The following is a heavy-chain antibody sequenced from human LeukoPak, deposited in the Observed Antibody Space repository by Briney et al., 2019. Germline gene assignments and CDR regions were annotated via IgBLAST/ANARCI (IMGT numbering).Heavy chain of an antibody. CDR3: ARSGNYFDY. CDR1: GDSVSSNSAT. V-gene: IGHV6-1*01. Sequence: SQTLSLTCAISGDSVSSNSATCNWIRQSPSRGLEWLGKTKYRSKWYNDYAVSVKSRIAINPDTSKNQFSLLLNSVTPEDTAVYYCARSGNYFDYWGQGTLVTVSS. D-gene: IGHD3-10*01. J-gene: IGHJ4*02. CDR2: TKYRSKWYN.